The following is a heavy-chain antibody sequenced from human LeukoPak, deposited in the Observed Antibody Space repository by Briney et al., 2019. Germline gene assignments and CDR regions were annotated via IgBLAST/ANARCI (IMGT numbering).Heavy chain of an antibody. D-gene: IGHD4-17*01. CDR2: IISDGSYT. CDR3: VRAADYGDYGGFDY. Sequence: GGSLRLSCAASGFTFSRYWMHWVRQAPGKGLVWVARIISDGSYTNYADSVKGRFTISRDNAKNTLYLQMHSLRAEDTAVYYCVRAADYGDYGGFDYWGQGTLVTVSS. V-gene: IGHV3-74*01. J-gene: IGHJ4*02. CDR1: GFTFSRYW.